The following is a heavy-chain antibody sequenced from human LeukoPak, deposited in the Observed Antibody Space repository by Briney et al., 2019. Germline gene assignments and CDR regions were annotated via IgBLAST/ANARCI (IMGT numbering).Heavy chain of an antibody. V-gene: IGHV3-30*18. Sequence: GGSLRLSCAASGFIFSSFGMHWVRQTPGKGLEWVAIVSYDGSNKYYADSVKGRFTISRDNSKNTLYLQMNSLRAEDTAVYYCAKGGVPVVSPAVNWGQGTLVTVSS. D-gene: IGHD2-2*01. CDR3: AKGGVPVVSPAVN. CDR1: GFIFSSFG. J-gene: IGHJ4*02. CDR2: VSYDGSNK.